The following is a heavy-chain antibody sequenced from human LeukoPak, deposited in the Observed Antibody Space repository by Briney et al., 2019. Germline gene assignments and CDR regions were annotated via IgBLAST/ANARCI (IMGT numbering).Heavy chain of an antibody. CDR1: GFTFSSYA. CDR3: ARDIAYGGNYYYYYGMDV. V-gene: IGHV3-30*04. CDR2: ISYDGSNK. J-gene: IGHJ6*02. D-gene: IGHD4-23*01. Sequence: PGRSLRLSCAASGFTFSSYAMHWVRQAPGKGLEWVAVISYDGSNKYYADSVKGRFTISRDNSKNTLYLQMNSLRAEDTAVYYCARDIAYGGNYYYYYGMDVRGQGTTVTVSS.